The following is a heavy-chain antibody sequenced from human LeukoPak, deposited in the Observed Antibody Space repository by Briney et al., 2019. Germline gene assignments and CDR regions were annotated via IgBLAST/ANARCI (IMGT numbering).Heavy chain of an antibody. CDR1: GFTFSDYH. J-gene: IGHJ4*02. V-gene: IGHV3-11*01. Sequence: GGSLGLSCAASGFTFSDYHMSWIRQAPGKGLEWVSYISSSGSNIYYADSVKGRFTISRDNAKNSLYLQMNSLRAEDTALYYCARDEEGGSYPLDYWGQGTLVTVSS. CDR3: ARDEEGGSYPLDY. D-gene: IGHD1-26*01. CDR2: ISSSGSNI.